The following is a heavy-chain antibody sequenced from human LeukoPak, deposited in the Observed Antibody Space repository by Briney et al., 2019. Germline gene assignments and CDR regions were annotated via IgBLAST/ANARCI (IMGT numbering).Heavy chain of an antibody. CDR2: ISSNGGST. CDR1: GFTFSSYA. Sequence: GGSLRLSCAASGFTFSSYAMHWVRQAPGKGLEYVSAISSNGGSTSYANSVKGRFTISRDNSKNTLYLQMGSLRAEDTAVYYCARDFAVTTEPGDYWGQGTLVTVSS. CDR3: ARDFAVTTEPGDY. D-gene: IGHD4-17*01. V-gene: IGHV3-64*01. J-gene: IGHJ4*02.